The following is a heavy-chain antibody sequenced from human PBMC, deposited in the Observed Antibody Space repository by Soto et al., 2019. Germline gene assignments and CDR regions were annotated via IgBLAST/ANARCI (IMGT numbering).Heavy chain of an antibody. J-gene: IGHJ5*02. CDR3: ANDRSVWIQLWLLDP. Sequence: QVQLVESGGGVVQPGRSLRLSCAASGFTFSSYGMHWVRQAPGKGLEWVAVISYDGSNKYYADSVKGRFTISRDNSKNTRYLQMNTLRAEDTAVYYCANDRSVWIQLWLLDPWGRGALVTVSS. D-gene: IGHD5-18*01. V-gene: IGHV3-30*18. CDR1: GFTFSSYG. CDR2: ISYDGSNK.